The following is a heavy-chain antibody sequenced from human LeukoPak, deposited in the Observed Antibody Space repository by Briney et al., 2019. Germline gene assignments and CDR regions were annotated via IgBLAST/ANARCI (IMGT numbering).Heavy chain of an antibody. CDR3: ARLGIGVVPTAMLGDYYFDY. D-gene: IGHD2-2*01. V-gene: IGHV4-59*08. CDR1: GGSISSYY. CDR2: IYYRGST. J-gene: IGHJ4*02. Sequence: SETLSLTCTVSGGSISSYYWSWIRQPPGKGLEWIGYIYYRGSTNYNPSLKSRVTISVDTSKNQFSLKLTSVTAADTAVYYCARLGIGVVPTAMLGDYYFDYWGQGTLVTVSS.